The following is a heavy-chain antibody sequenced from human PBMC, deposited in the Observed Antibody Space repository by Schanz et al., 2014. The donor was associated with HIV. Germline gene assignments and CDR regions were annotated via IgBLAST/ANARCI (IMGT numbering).Heavy chain of an antibody. CDR2: ISWNRGRL. CDR1: GFSLEDYA. J-gene: IGHJ5*02. CDR3: ARDRGGGSYGYGNWFDP. D-gene: IGHD3-16*01. Sequence: VQLMESGGGLVQPGRSLRLSCAASGFSLEDYAMHWVRQAPGKGLEWVSGISWNRGRLGYGDAVKGRFTISRDNAKNSLHLEMKWLSPEDTALYYCARDRGGGSYGYGNWFDPWGQGTLVIVSS. V-gene: IGHV3-9*01.